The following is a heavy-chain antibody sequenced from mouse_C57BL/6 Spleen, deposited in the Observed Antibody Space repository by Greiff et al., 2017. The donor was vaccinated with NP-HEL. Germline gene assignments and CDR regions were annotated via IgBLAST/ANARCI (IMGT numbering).Heavy chain of an antibody. D-gene: IGHD3-2*02. CDR2: IWSDGST. V-gene: IGHV2-6-1*01. J-gene: IGHJ4*01. CDR3: ARQKTAQATSYAMDY. CDR1: GFSLTSYG. Sequence: VKLMESGPGLVAPSQSLSITCTVSGFSLTSYGVHWVRQPPGKGLEWLVVIWSDGSTTYNSALKSRLSISKDNSKSQVFLKMNSLQTDDTAMYYCARQKTAQATSYAMDYWGQGTSVTVSS.